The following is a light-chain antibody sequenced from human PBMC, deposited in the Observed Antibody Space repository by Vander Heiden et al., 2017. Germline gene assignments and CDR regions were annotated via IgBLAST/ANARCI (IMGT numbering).Light chain of an antibody. V-gene: IGKV1-9*01. Sequence: DIHLTQSPSFLSASLGDRVTITCRASQGISSYLAWYQQKPGKAPKLLIYAASTLQSGVPSRFSGSGSGTEFTLTISSLQPEDFATYYCQQLNSYPLFGQGTRLEIK. CDR3: QQLNSYPL. CDR2: AAS. CDR1: QGISSY. J-gene: IGKJ5*01.